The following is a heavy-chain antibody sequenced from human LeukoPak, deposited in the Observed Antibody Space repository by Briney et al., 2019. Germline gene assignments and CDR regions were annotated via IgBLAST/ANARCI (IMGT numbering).Heavy chain of an antibody. D-gene: IGHD4-11*01. J-gene: IGHJ5*02. CDR3: ARDEGEGTTYRGGWFDP. V-gene: IGHV6-1*01. CDR1: GDIVSSNSAA. Sequence: SQTLSLTCAISGDIVSSNSAAWNWIRQSPSRGLEWLGRTYYRSKWYNDYVVSVKSRITINPDTSKNQFSLQLTSVTPEDTAVYYCARDEGEGTTYRGGWFDPWGQGTLVTVSS. CDR2: TYYRSKWYN.